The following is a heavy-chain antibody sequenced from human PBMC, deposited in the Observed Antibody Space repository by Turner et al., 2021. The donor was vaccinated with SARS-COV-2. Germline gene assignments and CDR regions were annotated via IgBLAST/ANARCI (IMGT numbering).Heavy chain of an antibody. V-gene: IGHV3-7*01. Sequence: EVQLVESGGGLVQPGESLRHSGVASGFAFSNYWMTWVRQAPGKGLEWVANIKQDGGEKYYVDSVQGRFTISRDNAENSLYLQMNSLRVEDTAMYYCVSKGQVAVAGFDSWGQGTLVTVSS. CDR3: VSKGQVAVAGFDS. CDR2: IKQDGGEK. CDR1: GFAFSNYW. D-gene: IGHD6-19*01. J-gene: IGHJ4*02.